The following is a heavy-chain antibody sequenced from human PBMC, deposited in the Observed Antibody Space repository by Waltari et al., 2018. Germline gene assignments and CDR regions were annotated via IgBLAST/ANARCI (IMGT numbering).Heavy chain of an antibody. CDR3: AKDITYCSGGSCYWDAFDI. V-gene: IGHV1-69*08. CDR1: GGTFSSYT. CDR2: SIPILGIA. D-gene: IGHD2-15*01. J-gene: IGHJ3*02. Sequence: QVQLVQSGAEVKKPGSSVKVSCKASGGTFSSYTISWVRQAPGQGLEWMGRSIPILGIANTAQKFQGRVSITADKSTSTAYMELSSLRSEDTAVYYCAKDITYCSGGSCYWDAFDIWGQGTMVTVSS.